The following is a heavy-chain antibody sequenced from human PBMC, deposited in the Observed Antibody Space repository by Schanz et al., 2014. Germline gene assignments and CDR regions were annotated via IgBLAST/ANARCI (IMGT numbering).Heavy chain of an antibody. V-gene: IGHV3-23*01. CDR1: GFAFSSYG. Sequence: EVQLLESGGGLVQPGGSLRLSCLASGFAFSSYGMNWLRQAPGKGLEWVSAMNESHSTIYYADSVRGRFTISRDNAENSLYLQMNSLRAEDTAVYYCARIGGSVFDYWGQGTLVSVSS. CDR2: MNESHSTI. D-gene: IGHD3-10*01. J-gene: IGHJ4*02. CDR3: ARIGGSVFDY.